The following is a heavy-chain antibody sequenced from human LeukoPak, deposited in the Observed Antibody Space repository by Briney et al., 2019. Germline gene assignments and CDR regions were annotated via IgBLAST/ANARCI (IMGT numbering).Heavy chain of an antibody. V-gene: IGHV3-7*01. J-gene: IGHJ6*02. CDR2: IKQDGSEK. CDR1: GFTFSSNW. D-gene: IGHD3-9*01. CDR3: ARIIILGPYGMDV. Sequence: GGSLRLSCAASGFTFSSNWMSWVRQAPGKGLEWVANIKQDGSEKYYVDSVKGRFTISRDNAKNSLYLQMNSLRAEDTAVYYCARIIILGPYGMDVWGQGTTVTVSS.